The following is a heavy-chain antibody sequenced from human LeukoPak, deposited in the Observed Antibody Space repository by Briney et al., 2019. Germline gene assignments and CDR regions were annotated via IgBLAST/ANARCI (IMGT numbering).Heavy chain of an antibody. V-gene: IGHV1-69*04. CDR3: AALAIAEAGAKYFDF. D-gene: IGHD6-13*01. J-gene: IGHJ4*02. Sequence: ASVKLSCKASGGTFSSYAISWVRQAPGQGHEWMGSIIPILGIANYAQKFQGSVTITARKSTSHAYMELSSIISDDTAAYYCAALAIAEAGAKYFDFWGQGTLVTVSS. CDR1: GGTFSSYA. CDR2: IIPILGIA.